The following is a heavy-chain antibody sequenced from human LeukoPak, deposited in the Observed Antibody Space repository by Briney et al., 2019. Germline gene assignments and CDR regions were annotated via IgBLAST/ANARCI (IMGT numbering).Heavy chain of an antibody. J-gene: IGHJ4*02. CDR3: ARDNRYFDWFGLSEGGFDY. CDR2: ISYDGSNK. D-gene: IGHD3-9*01. Sequence: GRSLRLSCAASGFTFSSYAMHWVRQAPGKGLEWVAVISYDGSNKYYADSVKGRFTISRDNSKNTLYLQMNSPRAEDTAVYYCARDNRYFDWFGLSEGGFDYWGQGTLVTVSS. CDR1: GFTFSSYA. V-gene: IGHV3-30-3*01.